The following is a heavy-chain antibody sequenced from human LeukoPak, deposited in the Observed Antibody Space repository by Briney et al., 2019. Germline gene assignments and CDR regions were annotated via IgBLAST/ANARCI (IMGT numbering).Heavy chain of an antibody. Sequence: GGSLRLSCAASGFTFSTYWMSWVRQGPEKGLEWVANIKRDGSEKNYVDSVKGRFTISRDNAKNSLYLQMDSLRAEDTAVYYCAKDRRPMVRGVDFFDYWGQGTLVTVSS. CDR1: GFTFSTYW. D-gene: IGHD3-10*01. CDR3: AKDRRPMVRGVDFFDY. CDR2: IKRDGSEK. J-gene: IGHJ4*02. V-gene: IGHV3-7*01.